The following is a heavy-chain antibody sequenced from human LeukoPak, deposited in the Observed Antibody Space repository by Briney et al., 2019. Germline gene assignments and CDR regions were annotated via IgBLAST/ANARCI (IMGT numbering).Heavy chain of an antibody. CDR1: GYTFTRNT. V-gene: IGHV1-3*04. CDR2: INTGNGNT. D-gene: IGHD3-10*01. J-gene: IGHJ6*02. Sequence: ASVKVSCKASGYTFTRNTLHWVRQAPGQRLEWMGWINTGNGNTKYSQKFQGRVTITRDTSASTVYMELSSLRSEDTAVYYCARNYYGSGNYYNLYAMDVWGQGTTVTVSS. CDR3: ARNYYGSGNYYNLYAMDV.